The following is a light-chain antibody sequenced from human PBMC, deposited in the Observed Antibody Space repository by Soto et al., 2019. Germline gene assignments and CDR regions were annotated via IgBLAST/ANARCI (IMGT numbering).Light chain of an antibody. V-gene: IGLV1-47*01. J-gene: IGLJ3*02. CDR1: SSNIGSNY. CDR3: AAWDARLSGPV. Sequence: QSVLTQPPSASGTPGQRVTISCSGSSSNIGSNYVYWYQQLPGTAPKLLIYRNNQRPSGVPDRFSCSKSGTSASLAISGLRSEDEADYYCAAWDARLSGPVFGGGTKLTVL. CDR2: RNN.